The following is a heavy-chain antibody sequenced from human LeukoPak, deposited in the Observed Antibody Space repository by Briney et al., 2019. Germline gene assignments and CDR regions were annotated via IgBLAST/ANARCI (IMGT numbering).Heavy chain of an antibody. J-gene: IGHJ4*02. Sequence: SETLSLTCTVSGGSISSYYWSWIRQPPGKGLEWIGYIYYSGGTNHNPSLKSRVTISVDTSKNQFSLKLSSVTAADTAVYYCARDRGYSSSWPWTGFDYWGQGTLVTVSS. D-gene: IGHD6-13*01. V-gene: IGHV4-59*01. CDR1: GGSISSYY. CDR2: IYYSGGT. CDR3: ARDRGYSSSWPWTGFDY.